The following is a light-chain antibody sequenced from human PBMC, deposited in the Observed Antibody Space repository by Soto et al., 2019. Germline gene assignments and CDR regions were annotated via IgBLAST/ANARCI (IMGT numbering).Light chain of an antibody. Sequence: DIQVTQSPPTLSASVGDRVTITCRASQTISTWMAWYQQKPGKAPKLLVYDASTLQSGVASRFSGSGSGTEFTLTIRSLQPEDFATYYCKQVNSYPLTFGGGTKVDIK. CDR3: KQVNSYPLT. J-gene: IGKJ4*01. V-gene: IGKV1-5*01. CDR2: DAS. CDR1: QTISTW.